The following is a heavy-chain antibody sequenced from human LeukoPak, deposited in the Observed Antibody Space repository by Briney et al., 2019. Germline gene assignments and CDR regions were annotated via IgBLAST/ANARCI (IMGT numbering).Heavy chain of an antibody. J-gene: IGHJ6*02. V-gene: IGHV1-2*02. CDR1: GYTFTGYY. CDR3: ASGSYIYYYYGMDV. CDR2: INPNSGGT. Sequence: ASVKVSCKASGYTFTGYYMHWVRQAPGQGLEWMGWINPNSGGTNYAQKFQGRVTTTRDTSISTAYMELSRLRSDDTAVYYCASGSYIYYYYGMDVWGQGTTVTVSS. D-gene: IGHD1-26*01.